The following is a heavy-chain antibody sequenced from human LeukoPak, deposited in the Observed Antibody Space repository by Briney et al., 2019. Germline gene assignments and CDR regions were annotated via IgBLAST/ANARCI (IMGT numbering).Heavy chain of an antibody. CDR1: GGSFSGYY. Sequence: PSETLSLTCAVYGGSFSGYYWSWIRQPPGKGLEWIGEINHSGSTNYNPSLKSRVTISVDTSKNQFSLKLSSVTAADTAVYYCARSVRYCSSTSCYGRALDIWSQGTMVTVSS. CDR2: INHSGST. CDR3: ARSVRYCSSTSCYGRALDI. J-gene: IGHJ3*02. V-gene: IGHV4-34*01. D-gene: IGHD2-2*01.